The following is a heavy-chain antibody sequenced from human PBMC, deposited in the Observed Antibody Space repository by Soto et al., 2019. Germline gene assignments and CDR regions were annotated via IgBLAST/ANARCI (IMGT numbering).Heavy chain of an antibody. D-gene: IGHD5-18*01. CDR1: GGTFSSYA. Sequence: SVKVSCKASGGTFSSYAISWVRQAPGQGLEWMGGIIPIFGTANYAQKFQGRVTITADESTSTAYMELSSLRSEDTAVYYCARAGYSYGHHPYFDYWGQGTLVTVSS. J-gene: IGHJ4*02. V-gene: IGHV1-69*13. CDR3: ARAGYSYGHHPYFDY. CDR2: IIPIFGTA.